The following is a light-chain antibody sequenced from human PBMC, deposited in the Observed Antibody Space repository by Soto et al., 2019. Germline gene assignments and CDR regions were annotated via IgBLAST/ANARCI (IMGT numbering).Light chain of an antibody. CDR2: SNN. Sequence: QSVLTQPPSVSGAPGQRVTISCTGSSSNIGAGYDVHWYQQLPGTAPKLLIYSNNNRPSGVPDRFSGSKSGTSASLAITGLQAEDEADYYCQPFDSSLSSWVFGGGTKLTVL. CDR1: SSNIGAGYD. J-gene: IGLJ3*02. V-gene: IGLV1-40*01. CDR3: QPFDSSLSSWV.